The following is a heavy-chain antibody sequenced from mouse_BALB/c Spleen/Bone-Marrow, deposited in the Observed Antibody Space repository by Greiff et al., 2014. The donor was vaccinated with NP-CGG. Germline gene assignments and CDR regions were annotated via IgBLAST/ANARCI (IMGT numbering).Heavy chain of an antibody. CDR2: ISDGGIYT. CDR1: GFTFSDYY. CDR3: ARAGEKYGALDY. D-gene: IGHD1-1*02. J-gene: IGHJ4*01. Sequence: EVKLMESGGGLVKPGGSLKLSCTASGFTFSDYYMYWVRQTPEKRLEWVATISDGGIYTYYPDSVKGRFTISRDNAKNNLYLQMSSRKSEDTAIYYCARAGEKYGALDYSGQGTSVTVSS. V-gene: IGHV5-4*02.